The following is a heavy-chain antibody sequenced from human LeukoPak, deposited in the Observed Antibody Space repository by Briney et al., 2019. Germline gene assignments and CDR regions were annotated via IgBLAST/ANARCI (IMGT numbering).Heavy chain of an antibody. V-gene: IGHV3-43D*03. J-gene: IGHJ4*02. Sequence: GGSLRLSCAASGFTFDDYAMHWVRQAPGKGLEWVSLISWDGGSTYYADSVKGRFTISRDNAKNSLYLQMNSLRAEDTAVYYCAREQWLPRGWVDYWGQGTLVTVSS. CDR2: ISWDGGST. CDR3: AREQWLPRGWVDY. CDR1: GFTFDDYA. D-gene: IGHD6-19*01.